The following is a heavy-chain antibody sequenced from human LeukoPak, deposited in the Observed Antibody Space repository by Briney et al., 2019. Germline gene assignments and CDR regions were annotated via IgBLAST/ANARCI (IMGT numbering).Heavy chain of an antibody. CDR3: ARGYYGSGSHCCHMDV. D-gene: IGHD3-10*01. J-gene: IGHJ6*03. CDR1: IGSFSGYY. CDR2: INHSGST. V-gene: IGHV4-34*01. Sequence: SETLSLTCAVYIGSFSGYYWSWIRQPPGKGLEWIGEINHSGSTNYNSSLKSRVTISVDTSKNQFSLKLSSVTAADTAVYYCARGYYGSGSHCCHMDVWGKGTTITVS.